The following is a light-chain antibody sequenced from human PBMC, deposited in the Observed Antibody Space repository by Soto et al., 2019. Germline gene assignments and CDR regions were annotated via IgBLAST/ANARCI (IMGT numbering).Light chain of an antibody. V-gene: IGKV3-15*01. CDR1: QSVSNN. Sequence: EIVMTQSPATLSVSPGERVTLSCRASQSVSNNLAWYQQKPGQAPRLLIYGASTRATGIHARFSGSGSGTEFTLTISSLQSEDFAVYYCQHYNNWPPWTFGQGTKVEIK. J-gene: IGKJ1*01. CDR3: QHYNNWPPWT. CDR2: GAS.